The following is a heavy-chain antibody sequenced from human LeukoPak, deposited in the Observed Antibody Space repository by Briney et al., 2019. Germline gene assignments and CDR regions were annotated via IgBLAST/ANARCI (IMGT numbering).Heavy chain of an antibody. CDR2: IYTNGST. D-gene: IGHD2-15*01. CDR1: GGSISSYY. V-gene: IGHV4-4*07. J-gene: IGHJ4*02. CDR3: ARVGGCSGGSCYSFYFDY. Sequence: SETLSLTCTVSGGSISSYYWSWIRQPAGKGLEWIGRIYTNGSTNYNPSLKSRVTMSVDTSKNQFSLKLSSVTAADTAVYYCARVGGCSGGSCYSFYFDYWGQGTLVTVSS.